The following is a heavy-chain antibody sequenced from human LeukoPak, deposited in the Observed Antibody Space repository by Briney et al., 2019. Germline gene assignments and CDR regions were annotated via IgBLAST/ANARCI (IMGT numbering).Heavy chain of an antibody. V-gene: IGHV1-18*01. CDR3: GRVGTGTRSFDS. D-gene: IGHD1/OR15-1a*01. J-gene: IGHJ4*02. CDR1: GYTFTTHD. CDR2: ISAYNGYT. Sequence: ASVKVSCKTSGYTFTTHDINWVRQAPGQGLEWMRRISAYNGYTNYGRRFQGRVTMTTDTSTNTAYMELRSLRSDDTAVYYCGRVGTGTRSFDSWGQGTLVTVSS.